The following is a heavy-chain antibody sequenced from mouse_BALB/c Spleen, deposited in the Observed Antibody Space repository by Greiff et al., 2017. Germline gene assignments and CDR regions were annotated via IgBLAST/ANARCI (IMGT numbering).Heavy chain of an antibody. CDR1: GYSITSDYA. Sequence: VQLKESGPGLVKPSQSLSLTCTVTGYSITSDYAWNWIRQFPGNKLEWMGYISYSGSTSYNPSLKSRISITRDTSKNQFFLQLNSVTTEDTATYYCARSSSTTEYYFDYWGQGTTLTVSS. D-gene: IGHD2-1*01. CDR2: ISYSGST. J-gene: IGHJ2*01. V-gene: IGHV3-2*02. CDR3: ARSSSTTEYYFDY.